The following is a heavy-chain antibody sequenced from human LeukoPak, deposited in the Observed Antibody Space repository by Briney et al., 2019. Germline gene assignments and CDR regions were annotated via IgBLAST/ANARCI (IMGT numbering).Heavy chain of an antibody. CDR1: GFTFSDYY. D-gene: IGHD4-17*01. V-gene: IGHV3-11*01. J-gene: IGHJ4*02. Sequence: GGSLRLSCAASGFTFSDYYMSWIRQAPGKGLEWVSYISSSGSTIYYADSVKVRFTISRDNAKNSLYLQMNSLRAEDTAVYYCARTYGDYPYYFDYWGQGTLVTVSS. CDR2: ISSSGSTI. CDR3: ARTYGDYPYYFDY.